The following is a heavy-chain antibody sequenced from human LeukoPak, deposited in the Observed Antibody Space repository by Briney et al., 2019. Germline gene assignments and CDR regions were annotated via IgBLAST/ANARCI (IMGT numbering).Heavy chain of an antibody. CDR3: AKGVTSYTNSGLRY. CDR2: ISASGGST. CDR1: GFTFSTYG. D-gene: IGHD7-27*01. Sequence: GGSLRLSCAASGFTFSTYGMTWVRQAPGKGLEWVSGISASGGSTYYADSVKGRFTISRDNSKNTLYLQMSSLRAEDTAVYYCAKGVTSYTNSGLRYWGQGPLLSVSS. J-gene: IGHJ4*02. V-gene: IGHV3-23*01.